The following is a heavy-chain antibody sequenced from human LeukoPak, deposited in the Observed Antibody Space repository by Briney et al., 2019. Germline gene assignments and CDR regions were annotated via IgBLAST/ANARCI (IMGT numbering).Heavy chain of an antibody. V-gene: IGHV4-59*01. J-gene: IGHJ5*02. CDR3: AGGLQWLSFLS. Sequence: TSETLSLTCTVSGXSISSYYWSWIRQPPRKGLEWIGYIYYSGSTNYNPSLKSRVTISVDTSKNQFSLRLSSVTAADTAVYYCAGGLQWLSFLSWGQGTLVTVSS. CDR2: IYYSGST. CDR1: GXSISSYY. D-gene: IGHD6-19*01.